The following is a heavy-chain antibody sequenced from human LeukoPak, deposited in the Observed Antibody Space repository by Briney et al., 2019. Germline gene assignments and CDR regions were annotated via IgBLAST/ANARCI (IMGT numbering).Heavy chain of an antibody. J-gene: IGHJ4*02. V-gene: IGHV3-23*01. D-gene: IGHD1-26*01. CDR1: GFTFSSYW. CDR3: AKSIVGVSGFGY. CDR2: LSASGGST. Sequence: QPGGSLRLSCAASGFTFSSYWMHWVRQAPGKGLEWVSALSASGGSTYYADSVKGRFTISRDNSKNMPYLQMNSLRAEDAAVYYCAKSIVGVSGFGYWGQGALVTVSS.